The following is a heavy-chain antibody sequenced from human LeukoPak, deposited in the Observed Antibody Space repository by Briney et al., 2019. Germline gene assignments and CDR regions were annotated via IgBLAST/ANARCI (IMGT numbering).Heavy chain of an antibody. D-gene: IGHD5-24*01. V-gene: IGHV4-39*01. J-gene: IGHJ4*02. CDR1: GGSISSTTYY. CDR3: ARGGHNYAAAY. Sequence: SETLSLTCTVSGGSISSTTYYWGRIPQPPGRGLEWIGGLFYGGDTYYNPSLKSRVTISADTSKNQFSLKVTSMTAADTAVYFCARGGHNYAAAYWGQGTLVTVSS. CDR2: LFYGGDT.